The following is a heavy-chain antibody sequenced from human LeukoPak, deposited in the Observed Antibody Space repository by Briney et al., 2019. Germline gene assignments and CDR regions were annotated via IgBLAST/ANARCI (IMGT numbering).Heavy chain of an antibody. Sequence: GASVKVSCKASGYTFTGYYMHWVRQAPGQGLEWMGWINPNSGGTNYAQTFQGRVTMTRDTSISTAYMELSRLRSDDTAVYYCARSVDKAMVTRSWYFDLWGRGTLVTVSS. CDR1: GYTFTGYY. V-gene: IGHV1-2*02. CDR3: ARSVDKAMVTRSWYFDL. D-gene: IGHD5-18*01. J-gene: IGHJ2*01. CDR2: INPNSGGT.